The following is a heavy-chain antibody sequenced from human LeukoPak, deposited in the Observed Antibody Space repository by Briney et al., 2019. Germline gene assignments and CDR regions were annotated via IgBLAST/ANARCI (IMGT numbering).Heavy chain of an antibody. Sequence: GGSLRLSCAASGFTFNSYAMSWIRQPPGKGLEWVSAISGSGRSTYYADSVKGRFTISRDNSKNTLYLQMTSLRAEDTAVYYCAKETYYYDSSGYSDYWGQGTLVTVSS. V-gene: IGHV3-23*01. CDR3: AKETYYYDSSGYSDY. CDR2: ISGSGRST. D-gene: IGHD3-22*01. J-gene: IGHJ4*02. CDR1: GFTFNSYA.